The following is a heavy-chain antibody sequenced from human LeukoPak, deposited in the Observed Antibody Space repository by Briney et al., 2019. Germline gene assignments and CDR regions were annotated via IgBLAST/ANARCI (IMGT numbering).Heavy chain of an antibody. CDR1: GFTFSSYV. V-gene: IGHV3-23*01. J-gene: IGHJ6*03. D-gene: IGHD5-18*01. CDR3: ARGGYSYGTYYYYYYYMDA. CDR2: ISGSGSST. Sequence: GGSLRLSCAASGFTFSSYVMSWVRQAPGKGLEWVSVISGSGSSTDYADSVKGRFTISRDKSKNTLYLQMNSLRAEDTAVNYCARGGYSYGTYYYYYYYMDAWGKGTTVTVSS.